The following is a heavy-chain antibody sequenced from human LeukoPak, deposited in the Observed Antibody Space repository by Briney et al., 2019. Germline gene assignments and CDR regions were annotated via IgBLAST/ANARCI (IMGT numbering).Heavy chain of an antibody. CDR1: GYTFTSYD. J-gene: IGHJ4*02. CDR2: MNPNSGNT. CDR3: AIWGSLHYFDY. V-gene: IGHV1-8*01. Sequence: ASVKVSCKASGYTFTSYDINWVRQATGQGLEWMGWMNPNSGNTGYAQKFQGRVTTTRNTSISTAYMELSSLRSEDTAVYYCAIWGSLHYFDYWGRGTLVTVSS. D-gene: IGHD7-27*01.